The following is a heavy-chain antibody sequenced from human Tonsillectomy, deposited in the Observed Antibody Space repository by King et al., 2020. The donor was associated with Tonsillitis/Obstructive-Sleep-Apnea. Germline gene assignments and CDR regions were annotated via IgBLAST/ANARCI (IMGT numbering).Heavy chain of an antibody. J-gene: IGHJ4*02. D-gene: IGHD5-12*01. Sequence: QLQESGPGLVKPSETLSLTCIVSGGSVSSGSYYWSWLRQPPGKGLEWIGYIYYSGSTNYTPSLKSRVTIFVDTSTNLFSLKLSAVTAADTAVYYCARQVATSLYYFDYWGQGNLVTVSS. CDR3: ARQVATSLYYFDY. V-gene: IGHV4-61*01. CDR1: GGSVSSGSYY. CDR2: IYYSGST.